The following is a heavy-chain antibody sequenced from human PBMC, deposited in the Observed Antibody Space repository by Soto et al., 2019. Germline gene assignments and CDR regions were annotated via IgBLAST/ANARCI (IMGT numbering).Heavy chain of an antibody. CDR1: GYTFTGYY. CDR3: ARDRVDNYYSGMDV. J-gene: IGHJ6*02. CDR2: INPNSGGT. Sequence: ASVKVSCKASGYTFTGYYMHWVRQAPGQGLEWMGLINPNSGGTNYGQKFQGRVTMTRDTSISTAYMELSRLRSDDTAVYYCARDRVDNYYSGMDVWGQGSTVTVS. V-gene: IGHV1-2*02. D-gene: IGHD3-10*01.